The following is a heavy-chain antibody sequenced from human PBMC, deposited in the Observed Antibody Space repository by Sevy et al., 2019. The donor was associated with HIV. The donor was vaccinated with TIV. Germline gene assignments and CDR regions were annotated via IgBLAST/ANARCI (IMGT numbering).Heavy chain of an antibody. CDR2: ISYDGSNK. D-gene: IGHD3-16*02. CDR3: ARDGPGVVRGSYRFHYFDY. J-gene: IGHJ4*02. CDR1: GFTLSSYA. Sequence: GGSLRLSCTASGFTLSSYAMHWVRQAPGKGLEWVAVISYDGSNKYYADSVKGRFTISRDNSKNTLYLQMNSLRAEDTAVYYCARDGPGVVRGSYRFHYFDYWGQGTLVTVSS. V-gene: IGHV3-30-3*01.